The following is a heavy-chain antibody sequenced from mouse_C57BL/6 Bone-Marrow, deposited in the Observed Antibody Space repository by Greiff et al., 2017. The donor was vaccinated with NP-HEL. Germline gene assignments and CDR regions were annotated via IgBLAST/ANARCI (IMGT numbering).Heavy chain of an antibody. D-gene: IGHD1-1*01. CDR3: ARKAGYYYGYCDY. V-gene: IGHV1-78*01. J-gene: IGHJ2*01. CDR1: GYTFTDHT. CDR2: IYPRDGST. Sequence: QVQLQQSDAELVKPGASVKISCKVSGYTFTDHTIHWMKQRPEQGLEWIGYIYPRDGSTKYNEKFQGKATLTAYKSSSTAYMQLNSLTSEDSAVYVCARKAGYYYGYCDYWGQGTTLTVSS.